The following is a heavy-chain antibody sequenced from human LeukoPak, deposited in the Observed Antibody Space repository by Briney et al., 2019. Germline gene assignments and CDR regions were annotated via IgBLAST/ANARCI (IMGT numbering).Heavy chain of an antibody. J-gene: IGHJ5*02. D-gene: IGHD6-13*01. CDR3: AHGVAAAGICSSWFDP. CDR2: VNHSGVT. CDR1: GGSFSGYY. V-gene: IGHV4-34*01. Sequence: SETLSLTCAVYGGSFSGYYWSWIRQPPGQGLEWIGEVNHSGVTNSTPSLKSRATTSVDTSKNQFSLKLTSVTAADTAVYYCAHGVAAAGICSSWFDPWGQGTLVTVS.